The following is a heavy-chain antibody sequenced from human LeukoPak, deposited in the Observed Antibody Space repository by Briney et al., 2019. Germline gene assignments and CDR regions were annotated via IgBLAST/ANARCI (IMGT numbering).Heavy chain of an antibody. CDR3: ARGVYIAAAQYGY. CDR1: GGPISNYY. V-gene: IGHV4-59*01. D-gene: IGHD6-13*01. CDR2: VYYSGTT. J-gene: IGHJ4*02. Sequence: SETLSLTCTVSGGPISNYYWSWIRQPPGKGLEWIGYVYYSGTTNYNPSLKSRVTISVDTSKNQFSLKLNSVTAADTAVYYCARGVYIAAAQYGYWGQGTLVTVSS.